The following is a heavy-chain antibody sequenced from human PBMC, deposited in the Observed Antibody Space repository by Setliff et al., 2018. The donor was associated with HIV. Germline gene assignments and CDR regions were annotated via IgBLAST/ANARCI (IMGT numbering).Heavy chain of an antibody. J-gene: IGHJ4*02. D-gene: IGHD3-3*01. CDR1: GGSISSGSYY. Sequence: PLETLSLTCTVSGGSISSGSYYWSWIRQHAGKGLEWIGYIYYSGSPNYNPSLKSRVTISVDTSKNQFSLKLSSVTAADTAVYYCARDQGDNFWSGYCLDYWGQGTLVTVSS. CDR3: ARDQGDNFWSGYCLDY. V-gene: IGHV4-61*10. CDR2: IYYSGSP.